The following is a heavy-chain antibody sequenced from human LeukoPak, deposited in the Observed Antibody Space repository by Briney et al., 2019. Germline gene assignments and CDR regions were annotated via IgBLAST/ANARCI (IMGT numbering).Heavy chain of an antibody. Sequence: SETLSLTCAVYGGSFSGYYWSWIRQPPGKGLEWIGEINHSGSTNYNPSLKSRVTISVDTSKNQFSLKLSSVTAADTAVYYCARGGLRCGPNYYDSSGYGVCAFDIWGQGTMVTVSS. CDR3: ARGGLRCGPNYYDSSGYGVCAFDI. CDR2: INHSGST. CDR1: GGSFSGYY. V-gene: IGHV4-34*01. J-gene: IGHJ3*02. D-gene: IGHD3-22*01.